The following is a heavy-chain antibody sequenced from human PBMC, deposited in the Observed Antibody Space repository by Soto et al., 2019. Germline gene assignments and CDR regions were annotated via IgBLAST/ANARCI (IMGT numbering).Heavy chain of an antibody. J-gene: IGHJ3*02. D-gene: IGHD5-18*01. CDR1: GGSVSSYY. CDR2: IYYSGST. Sequence: SETLSLTCTVSGGSVSSYYWSWIRQPPGKGLEWIGYIYYSGSTNYNPSLKSRVTISVDTSKNQFSLKLSSVTAADTAVYYCARRYGKNAFDIWGQGTMVTVSS. V-gene: IGHV4-59*02. CDR3: ARRYGKNAFDI.